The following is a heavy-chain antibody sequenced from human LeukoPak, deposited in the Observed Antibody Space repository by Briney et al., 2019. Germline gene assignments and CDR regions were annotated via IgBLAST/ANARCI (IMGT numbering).Heavy chain of an antibody. J-gene: IGHJ4*02. CDR2: VDPEDGET. D-gene: IGHD4-17*01. CDR1: GYTFTDYY. CDR3: ATLSLEATTD. Sequence: GATVKISCKASGYTFTDYYMHWVQQAPGNGLEWMGRVDPEDGETIYAEKFQGRVTITADTSTDTAYMELSSLRSEDTAVYYCATLSLEATTDWGQGTLVTVSS. V-gene: IGHV1-69-2*01.